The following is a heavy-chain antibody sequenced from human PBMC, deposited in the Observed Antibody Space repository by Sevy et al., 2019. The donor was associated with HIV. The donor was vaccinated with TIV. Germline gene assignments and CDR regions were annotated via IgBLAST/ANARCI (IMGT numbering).Heavy chain of an antibody. CDR1: GFTFSSYS. Sequence: GGSLRLSCAASGFTFSSYSMNWVRQAPGKGLEWVSSIRSSSSYIYYADSVKGRFTISRDNAKNSLYLQMNSLRAEDTAVYYCARGFRGFRELTNYYYGMDVWGQGTTVTVSS. D-gene: IGHD3-10*01. CDR3: ARGFRGFRELTNYYYGMDV. V-gene: IGHV3-21*01. CDR2: IRSSSSYI. J-gene: IGHJ6*02.